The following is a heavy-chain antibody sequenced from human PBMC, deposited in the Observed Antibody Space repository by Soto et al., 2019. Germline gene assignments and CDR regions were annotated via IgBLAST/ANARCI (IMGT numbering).Heavy chain of an antibody. D-gene: IGHD1-1*01. CDR1: GDSMSSGVYY. CDR2: IYYSGRT. Sequence: SDTLSLTCAVSGDSMSSGVYYWVWIRQHPGKGLEWIGSIYYSGRTYSNPSLKSRVTISVDTSKNQFPLKMSSVTAADTALYYCARVERGTATTVVDAFDMWGPGAMVTVSS. V-gene: IGHV4-39*06. J-gene: IGHJ3*02. CDR3: ARVERGTATTVVDAFDM.